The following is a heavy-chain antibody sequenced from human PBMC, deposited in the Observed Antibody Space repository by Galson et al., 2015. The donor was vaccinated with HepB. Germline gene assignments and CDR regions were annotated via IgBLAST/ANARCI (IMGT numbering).Heavy chain of an antibody. CDR3: ARVDCSGAACQGFGMDV. Sequence: SLRLSCVASGLTFSDYSMNWVRQAPGKGLEWVSSISSSSNYIYYADSVRGRFTTSRDNAKNSLCLQMDSLRAEDTAMYYCARVDCSGAACQGFGMDVWGQGTAVTVSS. CDR1: GLTFSDYS. CDR2: ISSSSNYI. J-gene: IGHJ6*02. D-gene: IGHD2-15*01. V-gene: IGHV3-21*06.